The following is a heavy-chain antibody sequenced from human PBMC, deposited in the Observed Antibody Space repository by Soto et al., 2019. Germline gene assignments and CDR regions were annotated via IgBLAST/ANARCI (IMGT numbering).Heavy chain of an antibody. CDR3: ASDIIVMSRTGMDV. Sequence: EEQLVESGGGLVRPGGSLRLSCAASDFTFSIYTMNWVRQAPGKGLEWLAYINSGSGTTHYADSVKGRFTISRDDAQKSLFLQMSNLRDEDTAVYYCASDIIVMSRTGMDVWGQGTTVTVSS. CDR1: DFTFSIYT. D-gene: IGHD3-22*01. CDR2: INSGSGTT. V-gene: IGHV3-48*02. J-gene: IGHJ6*02.